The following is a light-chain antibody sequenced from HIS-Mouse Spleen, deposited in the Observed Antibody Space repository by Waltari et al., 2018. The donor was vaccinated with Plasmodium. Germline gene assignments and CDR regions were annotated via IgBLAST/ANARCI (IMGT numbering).Light chain of an antibody. Sequence: QAVLTQPSSLSASPGASASLTCTLRSGINVGTYRIYWYQQKPGSPPQYLLRYKSDSDKHQGSVVPSRLSGSKDASANAGILLISGLQSEDEADYYCMIWHSSAWVFGGGTKLTVL. J-gene: IGLJ3*02. V-gene: IGLV5-45*03. CDR2: YKSDSDK. CDR1: SGINVGTYR. CDR3: MIWHSSAWV.